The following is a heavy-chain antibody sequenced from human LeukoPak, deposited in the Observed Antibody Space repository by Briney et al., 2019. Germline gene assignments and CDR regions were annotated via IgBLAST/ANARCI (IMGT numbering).Heavy chain of an antibody. CDR2: IYYSGGT. V-gene: IGHV4-59*11. Sequence: SGTLSLTCTVSGGSISGHYWSWIRQPPGKGLEWIGYIYYSGGTSYNPSLKSRATISVATSKNQFSLKLNSVTAADTAVYYCARAGRTTVRSNWFDPWGQGTLVTVSS. CDR3: ARAGRTTVRSNWFDP. J-gene: IGHJ5*02. D-gene: IGHD4-17*01. CDR1: GGSISGHY.